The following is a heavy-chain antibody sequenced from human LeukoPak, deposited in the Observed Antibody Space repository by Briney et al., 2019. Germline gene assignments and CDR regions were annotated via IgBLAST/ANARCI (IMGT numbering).Heavy chain of an antibody. CDR2: VFWNGVDK. CDR1: GFIVNDHA. CDR3: ARDSLRYCSSTSCYPPDY. J-gene: IGHJ4*02. D-gene: IGHD2-2*01. Sequence: GGSLRLSCVASGFIVNDHAMHWVRQTPGKGLEWVAGVFWNGVDKGYADSVKGRFTIFRDNAKNSMYLQMNSLRAEDTAVYYCARDSLRYCSSTSCYPPDYWGQGTLVTVSS. V-gene: IGHV3-9*01.